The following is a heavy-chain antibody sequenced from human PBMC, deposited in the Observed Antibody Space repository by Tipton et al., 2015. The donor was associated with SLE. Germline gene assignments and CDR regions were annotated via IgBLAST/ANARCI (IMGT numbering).Heavy chain of an antibody. V-gene: IGHV4-4*07. CDR1: GGSISSYY. J-gene: IGHJ4*02. D-gene: IGHD6-19*01. CDR2: IYTSGST. CDR3: ARHYWQWLDAYYFDY. Sequence: TLSLTCTVSGGSISSYYWSWIRQPAGKGLEWIGRIYTSGSTYYNPSLKSRVTISVDTSKNQFSLKLSSVTAADTAVYYCARHYWQWLDAYYFDYWGQGTLVTVSS.